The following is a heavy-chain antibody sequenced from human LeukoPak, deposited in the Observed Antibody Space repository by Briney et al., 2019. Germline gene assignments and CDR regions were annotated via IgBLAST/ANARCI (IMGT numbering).Heavy chain of an antibody. CDR3: ARDSIVGATTVFDY. CDR2: IYTSGST. J-gene: IGHJ4*02. Sequence: SETLSLTCTVSGGSISSYYWSWIRQPAGKGLEWIGRIYTSGSTNYNPSLKSRVTMSVDTSKNQFSLKLSSVTAADTAVYYCARDSIVGATTVFDYWGQGTLVTVSP. D-gene: IGHD1-26*01. V-gene: IGHV4-4*07. CDR1: GGSISSYY.